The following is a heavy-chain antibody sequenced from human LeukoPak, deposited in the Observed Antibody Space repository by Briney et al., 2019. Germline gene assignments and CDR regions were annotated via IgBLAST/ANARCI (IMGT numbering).Heavy chain of an antibody. J-gene: IGHJ3*02. Sequence: SSETLSLTCTVSGGSISSYYWSWIRQPPGKGLEWIGYIYYSGSTNYDPSLKSRVTISVDTSKNQFSLKLSSVTAADTAVYYCARERTGQSADDAFAIWGQGTIVTV. CDR2: IYYSGST. D-gene: IGHD1-14*01. V-gene: IGHV4-59*01. CDR1: GGSISSYY. CDR3: ARERTGQSADDAFAI.